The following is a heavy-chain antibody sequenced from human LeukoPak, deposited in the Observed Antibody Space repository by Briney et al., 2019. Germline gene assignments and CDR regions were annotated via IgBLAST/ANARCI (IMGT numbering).Heavy chain of an antibody. CDR3: ARVPYDSSGYYYAAAFDI. J-gene: IGHJ3*02. Sequence: KTSETLSLTCTVSGGSISSGSYYWSWIRQPAGKGLEWIGRIYTSGSTNYNPSLKSRVTISVDTSKNQFSLKLSSVTAADTAVYYCARVPYDSSGYYYAAAFDIWGQGTVVTVSS. CDR1: GGSISSGSYY. D-gene: IGHD3-22*01. V-gene: IGHV4-61*02. CDR2: IYTSGST.